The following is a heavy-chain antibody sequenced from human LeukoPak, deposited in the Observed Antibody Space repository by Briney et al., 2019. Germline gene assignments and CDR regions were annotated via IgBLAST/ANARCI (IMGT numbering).Heavy chain of an antibody. D-gene: IGHD5-12*01. J-gene: IGHJ4*02. V-gene: IGHV4-31*03. Sequence: SETLSLTCTVSGDSISSGGNYWSWLRQHPGKGLEWIGYSYYSGSTYYNPSLKSRLTISVDTSKNQFSLKLSSVTAADTAVYYCARWGNSGYASGYFDYWGQGTLVTVSS. CDR2: SYYSGST. CDR1: GDSISSGGNY. CDR3: ARWGNSGYASGYFDY.